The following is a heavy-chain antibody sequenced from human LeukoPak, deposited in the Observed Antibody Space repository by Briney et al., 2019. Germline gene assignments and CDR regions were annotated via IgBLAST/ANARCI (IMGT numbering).Heavy chain of an antibody. Sequence: SETLSLTCTVSGASISSTSYYWGWIRQPPEKGLQWIGSIHYGGSAYYNPSLKSRITISVDTSKNQFSLKLSSVTATDTAVYYCARLMFYYDGSGYYFDYWGQGTLVTVSS. D-gene: IGHD3-22*01. CDR3: ARLMFYYDGSGYYFDY. V-gene: IGHV4-39*01. CDR1: GASISSTSYY. J-gene: IGHJ4*02. CDR2: IHYGGSA.